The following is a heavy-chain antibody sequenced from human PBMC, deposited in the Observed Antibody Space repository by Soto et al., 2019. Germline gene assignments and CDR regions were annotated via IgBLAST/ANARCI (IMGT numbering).Heavy chain of an antibody. J-gene: IGHJ3*02. D-gene: IGHD2-2*01. Sequence: QLQLQESGPGLVKPSETLSLTCTVSGGSISSSSYYWGWIRQPPGKGLEWIGSIYYSGSTYYNPSLKSRVTIAVDTSKNQFSLKLSSVTAAATAVYYCATPGGVVVPAARHPRPVDAFDIWGQGTMVTVSS. CDR2: IYYSGST. V-gene: IGHV4-39*01. CDR1: GGSISSSSYY. CDR3: ATPGGVVVPAARHPRPVDAFDI.